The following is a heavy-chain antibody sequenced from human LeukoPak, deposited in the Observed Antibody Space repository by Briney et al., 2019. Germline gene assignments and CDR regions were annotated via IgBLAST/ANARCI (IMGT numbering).Heavy chain of an antibody. CDR2: IYSGGST. J-gene: IGHJ4*02. CDR1: GFTVSSNY. CDR3: ARAANTAAGTPTLAIDY. Sequence: PGGSLRLSCAASGFTVSSNYMSWVRQAPGKGLEWVSVIYSGGSTYYADSVKGRFTISRDSSKNTLYLQMNSLRAEDTAVYYCARAANTAAGTPTLAIDYWGQGTLVTVSS. D-gene: IGHD6-13*01. V-gene: IGHV3-53*01.